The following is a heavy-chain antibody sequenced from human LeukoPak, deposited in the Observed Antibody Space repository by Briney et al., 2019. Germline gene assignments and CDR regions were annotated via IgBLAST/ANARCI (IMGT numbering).Heavy chain of an antibody. CDR3: ARVMGAAAALYYYGMDV. CDR2: IYPGDSDT. J-gene: IGHJ6*02. V-gene: IGHV5-51*01. CDR1: GYSFTSYW. Sequence: GESLKISCKGSGYSFTSYWIGWVRQMPGKGLEWMGIIYPGDSDTRYSPSFQGQVTISADKSISTAYLQWSSLKASDTAIYYCARVMGAAAALYYYGMDVWGQGTTVTVSS. D-gene: IGHD6-13*01.